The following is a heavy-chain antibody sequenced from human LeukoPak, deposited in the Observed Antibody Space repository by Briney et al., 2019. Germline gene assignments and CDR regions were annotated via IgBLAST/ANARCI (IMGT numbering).Heavy chain of an antibody. CDR2: MNPNSGKT. V-gene: IGHV1-8*01. Sequence: ASVKVSCKASGYTFTSYDINWVRQATGQGLEWMGWMNPNSGKTGYAQKFLGRVTMTWNTSISTAYMELSSLRSEDTAVYYCARAFGGVINYWGQGTLVTVSS. CDR1: GYTFTSYD. CDR3: ARAFGGVINY. D-gene: IGHD3-16*02. J-gene: IGHJ4*02.